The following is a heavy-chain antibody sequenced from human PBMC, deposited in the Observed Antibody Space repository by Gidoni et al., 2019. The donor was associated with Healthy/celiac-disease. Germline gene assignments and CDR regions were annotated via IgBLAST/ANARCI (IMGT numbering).Heavy chain of an antibody. Sequence: EVQLVESGGGLVNPRGSPRLYCAACGFPFSSYSTNWVRQAPWKGLGCVSSISSSSSDICYADSVKGRVTISRDNAKNSLYLQMNSLRAEDTAVYYCARDGGNSFDYWGQGTLVTVSS. D-gene: IGHD2-21*02. CDR1: GFPFSSYS. CDR2: ISSSSSDI. CDR3: ARDGGNSFDY. J-gene: IGHJ4*02. V-gene: IGHV3-21*01.